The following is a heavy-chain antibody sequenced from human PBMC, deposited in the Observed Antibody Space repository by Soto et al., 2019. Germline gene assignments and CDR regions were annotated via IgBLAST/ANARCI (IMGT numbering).Heavy chain of an antibody. CDR1: GDSFASQW. CDR3: ATQGLTTYYFGY. CDR2: IDLSESYT. Sequence: GESLKISCKVSGDSFASQWSSWVRQVPGKGQEWMGRIDLSESYTTYNPSFQGHVTFSADKSITTAYLQWRSLEASDTAIYYCATQGLTTYYFGYWGQGTLVTVSS. V-gene: IGHV5-10-1*01. J-gene: IGHJ4*02.